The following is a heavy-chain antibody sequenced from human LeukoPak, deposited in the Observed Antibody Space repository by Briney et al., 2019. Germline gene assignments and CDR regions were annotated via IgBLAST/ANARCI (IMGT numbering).Heavy chain of an antibody. CDR2: IYASGST. D-gene: IGHD3-3*01. Sequence: KSSETLSLTCTVSGGSIRNLNYYWSWIRQPAGKGLEWIGRIYASGSTNYNPSLKSRVTISVDTSKNQFSLKLSSVTAADTAVYYCARGPRITIFGVVKNKGTFDYWGQGTLVTVSS. CDR1: GGSIRNLNYY. J-gene: IGHJ4*02. V-gene: IGHV4-61*02. CDR3: ARGPRITIFGVVKNKGTFDY.